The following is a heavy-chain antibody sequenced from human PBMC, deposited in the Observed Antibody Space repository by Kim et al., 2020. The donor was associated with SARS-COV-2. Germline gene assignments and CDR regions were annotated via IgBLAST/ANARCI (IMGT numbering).Heavy chain of an antibody. CDR1: GFTFSSNY. V-gene: IGHV3-66*01. J-gene: IGHJ5*02. D-gene: IGHD3-22*01. CDR3: AIYDDYTGSTQGSLDP. CDR2: IYSVGVT. Sequence: GGSLRLSCAVSGFTFSSNYMSWVRQAPGKGLEWVSTIYSVGVTYYGDSVKGRFTVSRDTSKNTLYLQMNSLRAEDTAVYYCAIYDDYTGSTQGSLDPCG.